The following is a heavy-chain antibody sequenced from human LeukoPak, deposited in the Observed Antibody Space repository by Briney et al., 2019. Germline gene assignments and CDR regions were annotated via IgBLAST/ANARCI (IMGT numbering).Heavy chain of an antibody. CDR2: IYYSGST. CDR1: GGSPSSYY. D-gene: IGHD3-22*01. Sequence: PETLSPSCTLSGGSPSSYYTGSIRHPPRGGLGWVLCIYYSGSTNYNPSLNSRVTISVDTSKNQFCLKLSSVTAADTAVYYCAGSNTYSSGYYRFDYWGQGTLVTVSS. CDR3: AGSNTYSSGYYRFDY. V-gene: IGHV4-59*01. J-gene: IGHJ4*02.